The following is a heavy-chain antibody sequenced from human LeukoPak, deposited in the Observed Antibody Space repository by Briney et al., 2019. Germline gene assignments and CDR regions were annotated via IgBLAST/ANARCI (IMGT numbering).Heavy chain of an antibody. CDR3: ARGNWGPLYYFDY. CDR1: GFTVSSNY. J-gene: IGHJ4*02. V-gene: IGHV3-66*01. CDR2: IYSGGST. Sequence: GGSLRLSCAASGFTVSSNYMSWVRQAPGKGLEWVSVIYSGGSTYYADSVKGRFTISRDNSKNTLYLQMNSLRAEDTAVYYCARGNWGPLYYFDYWGQGTLVTVSS. D-gene: IGHD7-27*01.